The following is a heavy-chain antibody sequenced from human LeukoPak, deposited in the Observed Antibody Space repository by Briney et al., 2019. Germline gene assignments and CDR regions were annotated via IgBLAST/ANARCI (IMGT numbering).Heavy chain of an antibody. CDR1: GFTFSDCY. D-gene: IGHD3-22*01. CDR3: AREFDPLDSSRKSAFDY. V-gene: IGHV3-11*01. J-gene: IGHJ4*02. Sequence: GGSLRLSCAASGFTFSDCYMSWIRQAPGKGLEWVSYISSSGSTIYYADSVKGRFTISRDNAKNSLYLQMNSLRAEDTAVYYCAREFDPLDSSRKSAFDYWGQGTLVTVSS. CDR2: ISSSGSTI.